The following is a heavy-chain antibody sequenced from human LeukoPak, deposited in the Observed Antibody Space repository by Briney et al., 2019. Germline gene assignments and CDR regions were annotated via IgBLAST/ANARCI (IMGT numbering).Heavy chain of an antibody. V-gene: IGHV4-39*07. CDR3: ARVTMIVVVMFDY. D-gene: IGHD3-22*01. J-gene: IGHJ4*02. CDR1: GGSISSSSYY. CDR2: IYYSGST. Sequence: KPSETLSLTCTVSGGSISSSSYYWGWIRQPPGKGLEWIGSIYYSGSTYYNPSLKSRVTISVDTSKNQFSLKLSSVTAADTAVYYCARVTMIVVVMFDYWGQGTLVTVSS.